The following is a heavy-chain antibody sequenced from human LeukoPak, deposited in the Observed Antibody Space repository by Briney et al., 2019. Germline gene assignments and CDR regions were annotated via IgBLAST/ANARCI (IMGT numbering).Heavy chain of an antibody. Sequence: PGGSLSLSCAASGFTYNSYSMTCVRPAPGKGLEWVSAASGTGGSTYYPDSVEGRSTLSRHTPTDTLYLQIDSLRVEDTAVYFRAKLGCYDFWCNYLVFDNWGQGTRDTVS. CDR1: GFTYNSYS. CDR3: AKLGCYDFWCNYLVFDN. D-gene: IGHD3-3*01. CDR2: ASGTGGST. J-gene: IGHJ4*02. V-gene: IGHV3-23*01.